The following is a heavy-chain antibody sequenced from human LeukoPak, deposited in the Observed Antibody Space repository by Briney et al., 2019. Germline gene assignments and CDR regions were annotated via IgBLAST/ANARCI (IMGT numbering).Heavy chain of an antibody. CDR3: AVTGYSYGTT. CDR2: IYTSGST. D-gene: IGHD5-18*01. J-gene: IGHJ4*02. Sequence: SQTLSLICTVSGGSISSGSYYWSWIRQPAGKGLEWIGRIYTSGSTNYNPSLKSRVTISVDTSKNQFSLKLSSVTAADTAVYYCAVTGYSYGTTWGQGTLITVSS. V-gene: IGHV4-61*02. CDR1: GGSISSGSYY.